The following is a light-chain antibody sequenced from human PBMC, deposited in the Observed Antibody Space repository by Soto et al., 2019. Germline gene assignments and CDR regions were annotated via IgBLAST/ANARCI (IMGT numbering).Light chain of an antibody. J-gene: IGLJ2*01. CDR1: NSNIGNNY. CDR2: ENN. Sequence: QSVLTQPPSVSAAPGQKVTISCSGSNSNIGNNYVSWYQQLPGTAPKLLIYENNKGPSGIPDRFSGSKSGTSATLGITGLQTGDEADYYCGTWDTSLNVGVFGGGTKLTVL. V-gene: IGLV1-51*02. CDR3: GTWDTSLNVGV.